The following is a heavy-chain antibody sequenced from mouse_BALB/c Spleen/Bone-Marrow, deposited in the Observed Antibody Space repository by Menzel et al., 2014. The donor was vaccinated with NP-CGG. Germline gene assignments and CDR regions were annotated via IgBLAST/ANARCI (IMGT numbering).Heavy chain of an antibody. D-gene: IGHD2-1*01. V-gene: IGHV1-9*01. CDR2: ILPGTSNT. CDR1: GYTFSYYW. CDR3: TRSGYGRDFDY. J-gene: IGHJ2*01. Sequence: QVTLKVCGAELMKPGASVKISCKATGYTFSYYWIGWVQQRPGHGLEWIGEILPGTSNTNYNEKFKGKATFTADTSSNTACMQLSSLTSEDSAVYYCTRSGYGRDFDYWGQGTTLTVSS.